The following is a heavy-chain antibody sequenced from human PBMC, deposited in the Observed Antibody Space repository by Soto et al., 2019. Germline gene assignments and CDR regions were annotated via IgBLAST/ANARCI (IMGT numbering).Heavy chain of an antibody. Sequence: PSETLSLTCTVSGGSISSSSYYWGWIRQPPGKGLEWIGSIYYSGSTYYNPSLKSRVTISVDTSKNQFSLKLSSVTAADTAVYYCARARGSSGYPGSFDIWGQGTMVT. CDR2: IYYSGST. D-gene: IGHD3-22*01. V-gene: IGHV4-39*01. J-gene: IGHJ3*02. CDR3: ARARGSSGYPGSFDI. CDR1: GGSISSSSYY.